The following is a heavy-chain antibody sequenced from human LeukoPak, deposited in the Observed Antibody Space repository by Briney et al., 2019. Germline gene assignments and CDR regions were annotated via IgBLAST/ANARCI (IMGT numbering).Heavy chain of an antibody. V-gene: IGHV3-23*01. Sequence: GGSLRLSCAASGFTFSSYAMSWVRQAPGKGLEWVSTIGGGGESTYYADSVKGRFTISRDDSKNTVYLQMNSLRAEDTAVYYCAKVLSGSQDYWGQGTLVTVFS. D-gene: IGHD1-26*01. CDR1: GFTFSSYA. J-gene: IGHJ4*02. CDR2: IGGGGEST. CDR3: AKVLSGSQDY.